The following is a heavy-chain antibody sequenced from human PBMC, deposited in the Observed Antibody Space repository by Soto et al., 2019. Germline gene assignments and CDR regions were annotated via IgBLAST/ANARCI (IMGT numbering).Heavy chain of an antibody. CDR1: GFTFSSYW. CDR3: ARGNLYYYYYMDV. CDR2: IKQDGSEK. Sequence: GGSLRLSCAASGFTFSSYWMSWVRQAPGKGLEWVANIKQDGSEKYYVDSVKGRFTISRDNAKNSLYLQMNSLRAEDTAVYYCARGNLYYYYYMDVWGKGTTVTVSS. J-gene: IGHJ6*03. D-gene: IGHD4-4*01. V-gene: IGHV3-7*04.